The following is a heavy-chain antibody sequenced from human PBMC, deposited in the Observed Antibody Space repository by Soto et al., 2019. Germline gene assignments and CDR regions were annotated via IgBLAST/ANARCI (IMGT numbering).Heavy chain of an antibody. CDR2: ISTYNGNT. V-gene: IGHV1-18*01. CDR1: GYTFNSYG. D-gene: IGHD3-10*01. J-gene: IGHJ4*02. Sequence: GASVTVSCKDSGYTFNSYGSRWVRQAPGQGLEWMGWISTYNGNTKYAQKLQGRVTMTTDTSTSTAYMELRSLRSDDTAVFYCAREMVRGVGSDYWGQGTLVTV. CDR3: AREMVRGVGSDY.